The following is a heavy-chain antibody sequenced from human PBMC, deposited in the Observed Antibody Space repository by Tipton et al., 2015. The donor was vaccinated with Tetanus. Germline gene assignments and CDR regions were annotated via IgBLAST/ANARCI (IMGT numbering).Heavy chain of an antibody. CDR1: GFMFRSYA. CDR2: ISYEGSNA. Sequence: SLRLSCAASGFMFRSYAMHWVRQAPGKGMEWVAAISYEGSNAYYGESVKGRLTISRDNSKKTLYLEVNSLRTEDTAVYYCARDIARNEGTVTFGRWGQGTLVTVSS. D-gene: IGHD3-16*01. J-gene: IGHJ4*02. V-gene: IGHV3-30-3*01. CDR3: ARDIARNEGTVTFGR.